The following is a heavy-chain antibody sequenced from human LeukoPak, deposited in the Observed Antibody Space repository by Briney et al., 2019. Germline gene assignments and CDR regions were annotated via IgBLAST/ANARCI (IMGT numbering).Heavy chain of an antibody. D-gene: IGHD1-26*01. J-gene: IGHJ3*02. Sequence: GASVKVSCKASGGTFSSYAISWVRQAPGQGLEWMGGIIPIFGTANYAQKFQGRVTITTDESTSTAYMELSSLRSEDTAVYYCARGEVGAMGVSAFDIWGQGTMVTVSS. CDR3: ARGEVGAMGVSAFDI. CDR1: GGTFSSYA. V-gene: IGHV1-69*05. CDR2: IIPIFGTA.